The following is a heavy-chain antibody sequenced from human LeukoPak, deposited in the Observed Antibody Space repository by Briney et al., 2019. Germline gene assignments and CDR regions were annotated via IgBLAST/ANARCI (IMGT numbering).Heavy chain of an antibody. V-gene: IGHV4-61*02. CDR1: GGSISSGSYY. CDR2: IYTSGST. CDR3: ARGSYSGSYYPFDY. Sequence: SQTLSLTCTVSGGSISSGSYYWRWIRQPAGKGLEWIGRIYTSGSTNYNPSLKSRVTISVDTSNNQFSLKLSSVTAADTAVYYCARGSYSGSYYPFDYWGQGTLVTVSS. J-gene: IGHJ4*02. D-gene: IGHD1-26*01.